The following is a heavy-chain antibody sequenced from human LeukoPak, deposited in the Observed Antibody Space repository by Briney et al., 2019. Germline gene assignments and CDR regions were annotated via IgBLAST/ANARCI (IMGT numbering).Heavy chain of an antibody. CDR2: MNHSGST. V-gene: IGHV4-34*01. Sequence: SETLSLTCAVYGGSFSGDYWSWIRQPPGKGLEWIGEMNHSGSTNYSPSLKSRVTISVGTSKNQFSLKLSSVTAADTAVYYCARVPSVPYSYGRAVFDYWGQGTLVTVPS. CDR1: GGSFSGDY. J-gene: IGHJ4*02. D-gene: IGHD5-18*01. CDR3: ARVPSVPYSYGRAVFDY.